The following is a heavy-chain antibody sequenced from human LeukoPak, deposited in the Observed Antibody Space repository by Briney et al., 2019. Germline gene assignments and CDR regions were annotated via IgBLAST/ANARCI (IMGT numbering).Heavy chain of an antibody. J-gene: IGHJ6*02. CDR1: GGSISSGSYY. D-gene: IGHD3-10*01. Sequence: SETLSLTCTVSGGSISSGSYYWSWIRQPAGKGLEWIGRIYTSGSTNYNPSLKSRVTISVDTSKNQFSLKLSSVTAADTAVYYCARRHYGSGSRPYYNDGMDVWGQGTTVTVSS. CDR2: IYTSGST. CDR3: ARRHYGSGSRPYYNDGMDV. V-gene: IGHV4-61*02.